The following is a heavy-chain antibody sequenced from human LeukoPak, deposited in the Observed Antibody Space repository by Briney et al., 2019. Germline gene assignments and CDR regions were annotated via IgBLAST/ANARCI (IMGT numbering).Heavy chain of an antibody. Sequence: SETLSLTCTVSGGSISSYYWSWIRQPPGKGLEWIGYIYHSGSSNHNPSLKSRVAISVDTSKKQFSLKLSSVTAADTAVYYCARHGGRAAAGWGDNWFDPWGQGTLVTVSS. J-gene: IGHJ5*02. CDR3: ARHGGRAAAGWGDNWFDP. CDR2: IYHSGSS. D-gene: IGHD6-13*01. V-gene: IGHV4-59*08. CDR1: GGSISSYY.